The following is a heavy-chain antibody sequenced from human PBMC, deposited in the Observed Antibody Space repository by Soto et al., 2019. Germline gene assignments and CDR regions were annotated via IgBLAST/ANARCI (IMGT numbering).Heavy chain of an antibody. J-gene: IGHJ3*01. V-gene: IGHV3-23*01. D-gene: IGHD3-22*01. Sequence: GGSLRLSCAASEFTFSSYAMSWVRQAAGKGLEWVSAISGSGGSTEYADSVKGRFTISRDNSKNTLYLQTISLRVEDTAVYYCAREGLSSGAFDVWGQGTMVTVSS. CDR1: EFTFSSYA. CDR3: AREGLSSGAFDV. CDR2: ISGSGGST.